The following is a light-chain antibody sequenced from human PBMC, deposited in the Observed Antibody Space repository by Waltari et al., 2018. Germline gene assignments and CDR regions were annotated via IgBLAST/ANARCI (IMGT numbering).Light chain of an antibody. J-gene: IGLJ1*01. CDR2: DVP. V-gene: IGLV2-11*01. Sequence: QSALTQPRSVSGSPGPSVTIPCPGTRRDGGALDYAPLYQHRTGKAPKLIIYDVPERPSGVPDRFSGSKSDNKASLTISGLQADDEADYYCCSYAGRYTNYVFGSGTKVTVL. CDR3: CSYAGRYTNYV. CDR1: RRDGGALDY.